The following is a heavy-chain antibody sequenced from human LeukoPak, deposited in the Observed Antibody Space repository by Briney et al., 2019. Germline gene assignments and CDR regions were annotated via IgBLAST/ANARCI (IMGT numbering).Heavy chain of an antibody. CDR3: ARRGVVIRVILVGFHKEANYFDS. CDR2: ISGSGGGT. D-gene: IGHD3-22*01. V-gene: IGHV3-23*01. Sequence: RAGGSLRLSCAVSGITLSNYGMSWVRQAPGKGLEWFAGISGSGGGTNYADSVKGRFTISRGNSKNTLYLQMSSLRAEDTAVYFCARRGVVIRVILVGFHKEANYFDSWGQGALVTVSS. CDR1: GITLSNYG. J-gene: IGHJ4*02.